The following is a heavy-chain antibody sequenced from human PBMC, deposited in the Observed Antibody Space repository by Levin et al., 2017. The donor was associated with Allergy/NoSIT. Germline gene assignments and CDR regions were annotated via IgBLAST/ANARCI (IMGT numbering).Heavy chain of an antibody. J-gene: IGHJ4*02. CDR2: ISYDGSNK. D-gene: IGHD4-17*01. V-gene: IGHV3-30*18. CDR1: GFTFSSYG. Sequence: GGSLRLSCAASGFTFSSYGMHWVRQAPGKGLEWVAVISYDGSNKYYADSVKGRFTISRDNSKNTLYLQMNSLRAEDTAVYYCAKDPYYGDYPHTFDYWGQGTLVTVSS. CDR3: AKDPYYGDYPHTFDY.